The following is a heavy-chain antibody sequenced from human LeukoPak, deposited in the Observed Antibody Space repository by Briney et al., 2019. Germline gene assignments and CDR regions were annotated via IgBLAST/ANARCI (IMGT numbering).Heavy chain of an antibody. CDR3: AKVQVWGQGPFDY. CDR1: GFTFSSYA. D-gene: IGHD1-26*01. Sequence: GGSLRLSCAASGFTFSSYAMSWIRQPPGKGLEWVSAISGSGGSTYYADSVKGRFTISRDNSKNTLYLQMNSLRAEDTAVYYCAKVQVWGQGPFDYWGQGTLVTVSS. CDR2: ISGSGGST. V-gene: IGHV3-23*01. J-gene: IGHJ4*02.